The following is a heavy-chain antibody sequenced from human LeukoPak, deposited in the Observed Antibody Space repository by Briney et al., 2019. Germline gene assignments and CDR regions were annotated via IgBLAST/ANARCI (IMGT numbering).Heavy chain of an antibody. CDR2: INPNSGGT. CDR3: ARTMTAFGGHFDY. Sequence: GASVKVSCKASGYTFTGYYMHWVRQAPGQGLEWMGWINPNSGGTNYAQKFQGRVTMTRDTSISTAYMELSRLTSDDTAVYYCARTMTAFGGHFDYWGQGTLVTVSS. D-gene: IGHD3-22*01. CDR1: GYTFTGYY. V-gene: IGHV1-2*02. J-gene: IGHJ4*02.